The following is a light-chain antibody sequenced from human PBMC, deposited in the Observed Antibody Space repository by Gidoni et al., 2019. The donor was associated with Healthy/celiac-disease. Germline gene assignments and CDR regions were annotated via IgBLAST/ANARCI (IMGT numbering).Light chain of an antibody. CDR1: QSVLYSSNNKNY. Sequence: GERATINCKSSQSVLYSSNNKNYLAWYQQKPGQPPKLLIYWASTRESGVPDRFSGSGSGTDFTLTISSLQAEDLAVYYCQQYYSTPRTFGQGTKVEIK. V-gene: IGKV4-1*01. J-gene: IGKJ1*01. CDR3: QQYYSTPRT. CDR2: WAS.